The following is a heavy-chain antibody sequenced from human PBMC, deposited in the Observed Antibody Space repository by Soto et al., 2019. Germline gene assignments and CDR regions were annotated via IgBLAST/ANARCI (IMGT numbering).Heavy chain of an antibody. D-gene: IGHD3-3*01. CDR1: GFTFSSYA. V-gene: IGHV3-23*01. CDR2: ISGSGGST. Sequence: PGGSLRLSCAASGFTFSSYAMSWVRQAPGKGLEWVSAISGSGGSTYYADSVKGRFTISRDNSKNTLYLQMNSLRAEDTAVYYCAKCYDFWSGRHYYFDYWGQGTLVTVSS. J-gene: IGHJ4*02. CDR3: AKCYDFWSGRHYYFDY.